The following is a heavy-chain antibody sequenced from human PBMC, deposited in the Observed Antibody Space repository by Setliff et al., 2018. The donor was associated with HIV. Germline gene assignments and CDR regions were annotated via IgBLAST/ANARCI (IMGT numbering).Heavy chain of an antibody. J-gene: IGHJ4*02. CDR1: GGSISSYY. D-gene: IGHD2-8*01. CDR3: ARGTYYNGGHLPLDS. V-gene: IGHV4-59*12. Sequence: PSETLSLTCTVSGGSISSYYWSWIRQPPGKGLEWIGYIYYSGSTNYNPSLKSRVTISVDTSKKQFSLNVTSVTAADTAVYYCARGTYYNGGHLPLDSWDQGALVTVSS. CDR2: IYYSGST.